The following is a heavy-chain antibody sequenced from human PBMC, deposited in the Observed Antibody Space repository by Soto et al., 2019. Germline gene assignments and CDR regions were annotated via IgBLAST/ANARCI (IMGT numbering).Heavy chain of an antibody. J-gene: IGHJ4*02. CDR2: IKSKTDGGTT. D-gene: IGHD2-15*01. CDR3: TTTPLGYCSGGSCYNPIDY. V-gene: IGHV3-15*01. Sequence: EVQLVESGGGLVKPGGSLRLSCAAYGFTFSNAWMSWVRQAPGKGLEWVGRIKSKTDGGTTDYAAPVKGRFTISRDDSKNTLYLQMNSLKTEDTAVYYCTTTPLGYCSGGSCYNPIDYWGQGTLVTVSS. CDR1: GFTFSNAW.